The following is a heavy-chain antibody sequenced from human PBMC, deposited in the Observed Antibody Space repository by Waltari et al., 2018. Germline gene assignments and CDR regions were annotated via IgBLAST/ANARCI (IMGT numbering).Heavy chain of an antibody. J-gene: IGHJ4*02. V-gene: IGHV4-59*01. Sequence: QVQLQESGPGLVKPSETLSLTCTVSGGSISSYYWSWIRQPPGKGLEWNGYIYYSGSTNYNPSLKSLVTISVDTSKNQFSLKLSSVTAADTAVYYCARGGTTPIDYWGQGTLVTVSS. D-gene: IGHD1-7*01. CDR2: IYYSGST. CDR1: GGSISSYY. CDR3: ARGGTTPIDY.